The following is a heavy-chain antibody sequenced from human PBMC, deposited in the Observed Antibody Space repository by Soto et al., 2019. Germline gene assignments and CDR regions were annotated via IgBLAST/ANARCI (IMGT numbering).Heavy chain of an antibody. Sequence: ESGGGLVQPGGSLRLSCAASGFTFSSYAMSWVRQAPGKGLEWVSAISGSGGSTYYADSVKGRFTISRDNSKNTLYLQMNSLRAEDTAVYYCAKDRYSSSSAYYYYYGMDVWGQGTTVTVSS. J-gene: IGHJ6*02. D-gene: IGHD6-6*01. CDR2: ISGSGGST. CDR3: AKDRYSSSSAYYYYYGMDV. CDR1: GFTFSSYA. V-gene: IGHV3-23*01.